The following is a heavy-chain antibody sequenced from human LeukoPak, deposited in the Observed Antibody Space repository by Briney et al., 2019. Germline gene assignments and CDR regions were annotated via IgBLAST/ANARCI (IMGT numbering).Heavy chain of an antibody. CDR3: ASLRIQLWRNFDY. J-gene: IGHJ4*02. D-gene: IGHD5-18*01. V-gene: IGHV3-53*01. Sequence: GGSLRLSCAASGFTFSSYAMSWVRQAPGKGLEWVSVIYSGGSTYYADSVKGRFTISRDNSKNTLYLQMNSLRAEDTAVYYCASLRIQLWRNFDYWGQGTLVTVSS. CDR2: IYSGGST. CDR1: GFTFSSYA.